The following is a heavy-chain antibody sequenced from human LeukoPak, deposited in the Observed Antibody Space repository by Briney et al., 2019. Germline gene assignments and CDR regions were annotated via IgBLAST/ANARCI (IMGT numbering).Heavy chain of an antibody. Sequence: SETLSLTCAVSGGSISSGGYSWSWIRQPPGKGLEWIGYIYHSGSTYYNPSLKSRVTISVDRSKNQFSLKLSSVTAADTAVYYCARVGCGGSCYSNWFDPWGQGTLVTVSS. CDR1: GGSISSGGYS. CDR3: ARVGCGGSCYSNWFDP. D-gene: IGHD2-15*01. CDR2: IYHSGST. J-gene: IGHJ5*02. V-gene: IGHV4-30-2*01.